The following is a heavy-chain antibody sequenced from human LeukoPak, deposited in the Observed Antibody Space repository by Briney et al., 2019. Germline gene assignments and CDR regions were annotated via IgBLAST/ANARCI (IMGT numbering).Heavy chain of an antibody. V-gene: IGHV4-4*07. CDR1: GGSISSYY. CDR3: AREERSSSWYGRWGY. CDR2: IYTSGST. Sequence: SATLSLTCTVSGGSISSYYWSWIRQPAGKGLEWIGRIYTSGSTNYNPSLKSRFTMSVATSKNQFSLKLSSVTAADTAVYYCAREERSSSWYGRWGYWGQGTLVTVSS. J-gene: IGHJ4*02. D-gene: IGHD6-13*01.